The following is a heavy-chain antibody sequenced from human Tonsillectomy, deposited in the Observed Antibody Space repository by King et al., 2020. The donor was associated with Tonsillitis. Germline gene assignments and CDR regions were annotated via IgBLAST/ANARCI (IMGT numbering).Heavy chain of an antibody. Sequence: VQLVESGGGVVQPGRSLRLSCAASGFTFSNFAMHWVRQAPGKGLEWVAVISYDGSNKFYADSVKGRFTISRDNSKNTLWLQMTSLRAEDTAVYYCARARGYSYGFDFWGQGTLVTVSS. CDR1: GFTFSNFA. CDR2: ISYDGSNK. V-gene: IGHV3-30*01. CDR3: ARARGYSYGFDF. J-gene: IGHJ4*02. D-gene: IGHD5-18*01.